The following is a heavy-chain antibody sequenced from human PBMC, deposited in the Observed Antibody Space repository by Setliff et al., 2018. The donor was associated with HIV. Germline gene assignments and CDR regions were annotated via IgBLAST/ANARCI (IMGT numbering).Heavy chain of an antibody. D-gene: IGHD1-26*01. Sequence: SVKVSCKASGDTFKGYAFTWVRQAPGQGLEWMGDFLAVLRKPTHAERFQDRLTITADESTSTAYMELRDLRPEDTAVYYCAKTRSGNYQGAFYYYMDVWGRGTTVTVSS. CDR1: GDTFKGYA. CDR3: AKTRSGNYQGAFYYYMDV. J-gene: IGHJ6*03. V-gene: IGHV1-69*13. CDR2: FLAVLRKP.